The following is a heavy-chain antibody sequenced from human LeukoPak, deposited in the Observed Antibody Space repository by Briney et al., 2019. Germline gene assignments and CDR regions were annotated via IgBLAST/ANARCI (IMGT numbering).Heavy chain of an antibody. D-gene: IGHD5-18*01. CDR2: INPNSGGT. CDR1: GYTFTDYY. J-gene: IGHJ3*02. CDR3: ASSVDTALVSDVGFDI. V-gene: IGHV1-2*02. Sequence: ASVKVSCKASGYTFTDYYMRWVRQAPGQGLEWMGWINPNSGGTNYAQKFQGRVTMTRDTSISTAYMELSRLRSDDTAVYYCASSVDTALVSDVGFDIWGQGTMVTVSS.